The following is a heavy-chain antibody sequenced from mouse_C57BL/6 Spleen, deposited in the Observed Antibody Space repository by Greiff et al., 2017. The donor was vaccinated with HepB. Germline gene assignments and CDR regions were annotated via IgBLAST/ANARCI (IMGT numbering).Heavy chain of an antibody. CDR3: THYYGSSYWYFDV. CDR2: IDPETGGT. V-gene: IGHV1-15*01. CDR1: GYTFTDYE. D-gene: IGHD1-1*01. J-gene: IGHJ1*03. Sequence: QVQLKQSGAELVRPGASVTLSCKASGYTFTDYEMHWVKQTPVHGLEWIGAIDPETGGTAYNQKFKGKAILTADKSSSTAYMALRSLTSEDSAVYYCTHYYGSSYWYFDVWGTGTTVTVSS.